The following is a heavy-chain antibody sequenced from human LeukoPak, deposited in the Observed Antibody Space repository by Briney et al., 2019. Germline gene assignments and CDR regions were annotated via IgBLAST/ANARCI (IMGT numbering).Heavy chain of an antibody. V-gene: IGHV3-23*01. J-gene: IGHJ1*01. CDR3: AKDDAWGRYQD. CDR1: GFTFSSYA. CDR2: ISHSGYST. Sequence: PGGSLRLSCAASGFTFSSYAMSWVRQTPGKGLEWVSTISHSGYSTYYADSVKGRFTISRDSSKNTLYLQMNSLRADDTAVYFCAKDDAWGRYQDWGQGTLVTVSS. D-gene: IGHD3-16*01.